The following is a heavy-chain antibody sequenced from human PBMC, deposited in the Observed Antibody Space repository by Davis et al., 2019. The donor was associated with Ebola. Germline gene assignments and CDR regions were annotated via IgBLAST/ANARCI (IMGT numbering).Heavy chain of an antibody. Sequence: GESLKISCKDSGNSFTSHWIGWVRQMPGKGLEWMGIIYTGDSDTRYSPSFRGQVTISADTSIKTAFLHWSSLKASDTAMYYCASLRRTITGMDDAFDIWGQGTMVTVSS. CDR3: ASLRRTITGMDDAFDI. D-gene: IGHD2-8*02. CDR1: GNSFTSHW. CDR2: IYTGDSDT. J-gene: IGHJ3*02. V-gene: IGHV5-51*01.